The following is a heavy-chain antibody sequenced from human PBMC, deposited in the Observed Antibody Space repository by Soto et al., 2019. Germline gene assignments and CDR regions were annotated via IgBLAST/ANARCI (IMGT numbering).Heavy chain of an antibody. V-gene: IGHV4-59*01. Sequence: LETLSLTCTVSGGSISSYYWSWIRQPPGKGLEWIGYIYYSGSTNYNPSLKSRVTISVDTSKNQFSLKLSSVTAADTAVYYCARYGDSDYIDYWGQGTLVTVS. J-gene: IGHJ4*02. CDR2: IYYSGST. CDR1: GGSISSYY. CDR3: ARYGDSDYIDY. D-gene: IGHD4-17*01.